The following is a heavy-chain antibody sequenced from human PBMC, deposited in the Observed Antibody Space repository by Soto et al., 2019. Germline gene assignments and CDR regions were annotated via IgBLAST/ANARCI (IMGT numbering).Heavy chain of an antibody. CDR2: IHAGNGNT. V-gene: IGHV1-3*05. Sequence: QVQLVQSGAEEKKPGASVKVSCKASGYTFTSYAMHWVRQAPGQRLEWMGWIHAGNGNTKYSQKFQGRVTITRDTSASTAYMELSSLRSEDTAVYYCARSIVVVTALDYLGQGTLGTVSS. D-gene: IGHD2-21*02. J-gene: IGHJ4*02. CDR1: GYTFTSYA. CDR3: ARSIVVVTALDY.